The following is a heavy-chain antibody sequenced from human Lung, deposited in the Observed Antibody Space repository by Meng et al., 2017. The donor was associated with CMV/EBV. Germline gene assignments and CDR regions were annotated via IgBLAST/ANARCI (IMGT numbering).Heavy chain of an antibody. CDR3: TKIHSNTWFFDT. J-gene: IGHJ4*02. CDR1: GFTFSNYA. D-gene: IGHD6-13*01. V-gene: IGHV3-23*03. CDR2: VYRARGNK. Sequence: GGSXRLXXAASGFTFSNYARSWVRQAPGKGLEWVSVVYRARGNKYYADSVKRRFTVSSDTSKNSLDQQLNSLTAEDTAAYYGTKIHSNTWFFDTWGQGTLVTVSS.